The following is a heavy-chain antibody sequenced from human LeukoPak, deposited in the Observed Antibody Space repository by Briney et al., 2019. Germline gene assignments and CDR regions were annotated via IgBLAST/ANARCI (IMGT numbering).Heavy chain of an antibody. J-gene: IGHJ6*03. CDR2: IKQDGSEK. Sequence: GGSLRLSCAASGFTFRSYWMSWVRQAPGKGLEWVANIKQDGSEKYYVDSVKGRFTISRDDAKNSLYLQMNSLRAEDTAVYYCARLRARHYYDSSGYYYYMDVWGKGTTVTVSS. CDR1: GFTFRSYW. CDR3: ARLRARHYYDSSGYYYYMDV. V-gene: IGHV3-7*01. D-gene: IGHD3-22*01.